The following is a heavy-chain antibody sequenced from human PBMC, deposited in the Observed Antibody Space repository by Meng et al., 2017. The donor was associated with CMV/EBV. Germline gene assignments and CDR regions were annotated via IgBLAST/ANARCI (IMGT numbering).Heavy chain of an antibody. Sequence: GESLKISCTMSGFTLRSYGMHWVRQAPGKGLEWVAFIRDDGSNTYHADSVKGRFTISRDNSKNTLYLQMNSLRTEDTAVYYCANRYSGYEDVWYFDYWGQGTLVTVSS. D-gene: IGHD5-12*01. V-gene: IGHV3-30*02. CDR3: ANRYSGYEDVWYFDY. CDR2: IRDDGSNT. J-gene: IGHJ4*02. CDR1: GFTLRSYG.